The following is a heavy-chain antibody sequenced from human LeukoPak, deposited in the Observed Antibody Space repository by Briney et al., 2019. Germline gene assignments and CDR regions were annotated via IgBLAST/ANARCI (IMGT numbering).Heavy chain of an antibody. J-gene: IGHJ4*02. Sequence: GGSLRLSCAASGFTFSSYGMSWVRQAPGKGLEWVSAISGSGGSTYYADSVKGRFTISRDNSKNTLYLQMNSLRAEDTAVYYCAKSPYSGSSYFDYWGQGTLITVSS. CDR1: GFTFSSYG. V-gene: IGHV3-23*01. CDR2: ISGSGGST. CDR3: AKSPYSGSSYFDY. D-gene: IGHD1-26*01.